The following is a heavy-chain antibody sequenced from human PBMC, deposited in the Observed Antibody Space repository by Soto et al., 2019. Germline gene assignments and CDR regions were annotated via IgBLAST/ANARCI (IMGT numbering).Heavy chain of an antibody. CDR2: FESGGSI. J-gene: IGHJ4*02. Sequence: EVQLVETGGGLIQPGGSLRLSCAASGFSVRTNYMSWVRQAPGKGLEWVSVFESGGSIYYADSVKGRFIISRDYAKNTVYLQMNSLRADDTAVYYCARAGVTPHFFDYWGQGTLVTVSS. CDR1: GFSVRTNY. V-gene: IGHV3-53*02. CDR3: ARAGVTPHFFDY. D-gene: IGHD2-21*02.